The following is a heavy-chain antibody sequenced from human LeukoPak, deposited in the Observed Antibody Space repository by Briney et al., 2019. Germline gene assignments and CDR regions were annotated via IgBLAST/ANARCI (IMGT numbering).Heavy chain of an antibody. J-gene: IGHJ4*02. Sequence: SETLSLTCTVSGCSISSYYWSWIRQPPGKGLEWIGYIYYSGSTNYNPSLKSRVTISVDTSKNQFSLKLSSVTAADTAVYYCARGNIDTAMGNNWGQGTLVTVSS. D-gene: IGHD5-18*01. CDR1: GCSISSYY. CDR3: ARGNIDTAMGNN. V-gene: IGHV4-59*01. CDR2: IYYSGST.